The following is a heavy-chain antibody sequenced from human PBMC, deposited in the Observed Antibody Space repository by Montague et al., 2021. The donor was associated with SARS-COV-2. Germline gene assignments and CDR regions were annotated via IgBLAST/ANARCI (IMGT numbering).Heavy chain of an antibody. V-gene: IGHV4-4*02. Sequence: SETLSLTCAVSGISITNRNYWSWVRQPPGKGLELLGEIYSSGNTXYDPSLQGRATMSLDKSNNQVLLSLTSVTAADTAIYYCGTGLYWYFDLWGHGTLVTVSS. CDR3: GTGLYWYFDL. J-gene: IGHJ2*01. CDR2: IYSSGNT. CDR1: GISITNRNY. D-gene: IGHD7-27*01.